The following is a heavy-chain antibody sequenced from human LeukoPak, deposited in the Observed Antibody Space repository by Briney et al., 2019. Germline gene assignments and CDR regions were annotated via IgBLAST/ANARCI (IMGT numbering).Heavy chain of an antibody. CDR2: ITTSGST. CDR3: TRPRLGYDYLLDY. V-gene: IGHV3-23*01. D-gene: IGHD5-12*01. Sequence: GGSLRLSCAASGFTFSSYGMTWVRQAPGKGLEWVSAITTSGSTYYADSVKGRFTISRDNSKNTLYLQMNTLRAEDTAVYYCTRPRLGYDYLLDYWGQGTLVTVSS. CDR1: GFTFSSYG. J-gene: IGHJ4*02.